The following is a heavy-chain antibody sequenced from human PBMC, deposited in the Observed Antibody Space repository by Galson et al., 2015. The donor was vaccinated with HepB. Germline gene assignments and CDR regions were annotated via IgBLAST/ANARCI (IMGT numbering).Heavy chain of an antibody. V-gene: IGHV1-18*01. Sequence: SVKVSCKASGYTFTSYGISWVRQAPGQGLEWMGWISAYNGNTNYAQKLQGRVTMTTDTSTSTAYMELRSLRSDDTAVYYCARHPSQNYYDSSGYYPLFDYWGQGTLVTVSS. J-gene: IGHJ4*02. CDR1: GYTFTSYG. CDR3: ARHPSQNYYDSSGYYPLFDY. CDR2: ISAYNGNT. D-gene: IGHD3-22*01.